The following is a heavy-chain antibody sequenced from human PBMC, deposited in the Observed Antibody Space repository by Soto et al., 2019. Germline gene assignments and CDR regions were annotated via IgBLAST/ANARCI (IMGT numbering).Heavy chain of an antibody. D-gene: IGHD2-15*01. Sequence: EVQVLESGGGLVQPGGSLRLSCAASGFTFSSYAMSWVRQAPGKGLEWVSTFSGSGGRTYYADSVKGRFTISRDNSKNTLYLQMNSLRADDTAVYFCAKDRGQPGRWYYFDYWGPGTLVTVSS. CDR2: FSGSGGRT. CDR3: AKDRGQPGRWYYFDY. CDR1: GFTFSSYA. V-gene: IGHV3-23*01. J-gene: IGHJ4*02.